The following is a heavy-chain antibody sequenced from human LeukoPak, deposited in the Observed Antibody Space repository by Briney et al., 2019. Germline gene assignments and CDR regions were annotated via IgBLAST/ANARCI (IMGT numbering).Heavy chain of an antibody. CDR2: IYYSGST. Sequence: SETLSLTCTVSGGSISSSSYYWCWIRQPPGTGRERIGSIYYSGSTYYNPSLKSRVTISVDTSKNQFSLKLSSVTAADTAVYYCTGVAVAGNTDYWGQGTLVTVSS. CDR3: TGVAVAGNTDY. V-gene: IGHV4-39*01. J-gene: IGHJ4*02. D-gene: IGHD6-19*01. CDR1: GGSISSSSYY.